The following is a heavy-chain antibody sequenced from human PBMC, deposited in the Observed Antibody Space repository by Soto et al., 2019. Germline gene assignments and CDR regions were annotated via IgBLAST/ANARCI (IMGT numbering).Heavy chain of an antibody. CDR2: IYHSGRT. J-gene: IGHJ3*02. Sequence: QLQLQESGPGLVKPSETLSLTCTVSGGSISSSSYYWGWIRQPPGKGLEWIGSIYHSGRTYYNPSLKSRITISVDTSRNQSSLKLSSVTAVDTVVYYCAETDAFDSWGQGIMVTVSS. CDR3: AETDAFDS. CDR1: GGSISSSSYY. V-gene: IGHV4-39*01.